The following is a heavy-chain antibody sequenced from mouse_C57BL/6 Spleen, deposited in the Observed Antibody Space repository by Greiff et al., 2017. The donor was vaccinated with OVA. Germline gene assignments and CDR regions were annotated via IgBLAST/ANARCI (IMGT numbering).Heavy chain of an antibody. CDR3: ARDDYGSSYAFDY. CDR2: IYPGDGDT. D-gene: IGHD1-1*01. J-gene: IGHJ2*01. Sequence: VKLQESGAELVKPGASVKISCKASGYAFSSYWMNWVKQRPGKGLEWIGQIYPGDGDTNYNGKFKGKATLTADKSSSTAYMQLSSLTSEDSAVYFCARDDYGSSYAFDYWGQGTTLTVSS. V-gene: IGHV1-80*01. CDR1: GYAFSSYW.